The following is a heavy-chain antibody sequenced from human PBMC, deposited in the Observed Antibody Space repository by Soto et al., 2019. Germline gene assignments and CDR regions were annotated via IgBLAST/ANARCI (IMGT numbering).Heavy chain of an antibody. V-gene: IGHV3-23*01. CDR2: ISGSGGST. Sequence: EVQLLEAGGGLVQPGGSLRLSCAASGFTFSSYAMSWVRQAPGKGLEWVSAISGSGGSTYYADSVKGRFTISRDNSKNTLDLQMNSLRAEDTAVYYCAKDEGYSSAYTDYWGQGTLVTVSS. D-gene: IGHD6-6*01. CDR1: GFTFSSYA. CDR3: AKDEGYSSAYTDY. J-gene: IGHJ4*02.